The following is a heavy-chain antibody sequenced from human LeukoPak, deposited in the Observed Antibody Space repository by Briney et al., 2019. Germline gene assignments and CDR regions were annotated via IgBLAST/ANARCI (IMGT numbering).Heavy chain of an antibody. Sequence: SETLSLTCTVSGGSISSYYWSWIRQPPGKGLEWIGYIYYSGSTNYNPSLKSRVTISVDTSKNQFSLKRSSVTAADTAVYYCARDKTTVTTELAFDIWGQGTMVTVSS. CDR3: ARDKTTVTTELAFDI. CDR1: GGSISSYY. D-gene: IGHD4-17*01. V-gene: IGHV4-59*01. CDR2: IYYSGST. J-gene: IGHJ3*02.